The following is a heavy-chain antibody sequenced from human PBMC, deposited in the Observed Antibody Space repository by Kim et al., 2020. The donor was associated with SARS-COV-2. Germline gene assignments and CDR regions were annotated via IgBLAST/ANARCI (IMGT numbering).Heavy chain of an antibody. CDR3: ARVKEGYSSGWYPDY. D-gene: IGHD6-19*01. V-gene: IGHV4-59*01. J-gene: IGHJ4*02. CDR2: IYYSGST. CDR1: GGSISTYY. Sequence: SETLSLTCTVSGGSISTYYWSWIRQPPGKGLEWIGYIYYSGSTNYNPSLKSRVTISVDTSKNQFSLKLSSVTAADTAVYYCARVKEGYSSGWYPDYWGRGNLVSVSS.